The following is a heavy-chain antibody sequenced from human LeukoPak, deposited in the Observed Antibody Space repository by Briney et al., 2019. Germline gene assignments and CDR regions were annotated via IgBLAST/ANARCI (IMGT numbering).Heavy chain of an antibody. CDR3: AKDRTRQAY. CDR1: GFTFSNYW. CDR2: IKDDGSDK. D-gene: IGHD3-3*01. Sequence: QTGGSLRLSCAASGFTFSNYWMSWVRQTPGKGLEWVANIKDDGSDKYYVDSLKGRFTISRDNAKNSLYLQMNSLRAEDTAVYYCAKDRTRQAYWGQGTLVTVSS. V-gene: IGHV3-7*03. J-gene: IGHJ4*02.